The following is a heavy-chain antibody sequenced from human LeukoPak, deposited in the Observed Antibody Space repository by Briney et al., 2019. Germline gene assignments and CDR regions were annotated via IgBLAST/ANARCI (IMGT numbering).Heavy chain of an antibody. CDR2: LDGSGGST. CDR3: APEVVVPHFDY. CDR1: GFTFSSYG. J-gene: IGHJ4*02. Sequence: GGSLRLSCAASGFTFSSYGMSWLRQAPGKGLEWVSALDGSGGSTYYADSVKGRFTIYRDNSKNTLYLQMNSLRAEDTAVYYCAPEVVVPHFDYWGQGTLVTVSS. V-gene: IGHV3-23*01. D-gene: IGHD2-15*01.